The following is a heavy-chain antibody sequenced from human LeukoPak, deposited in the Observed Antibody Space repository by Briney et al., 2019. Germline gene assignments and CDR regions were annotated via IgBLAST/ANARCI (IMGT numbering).Heavy chain of an antibody. J-gene: IGHJ3*02. Sequence: SETLSLTCTVSGYSISSGYYWGWIRPPPGKGLEWIGSIYHSGSTYYNPSLKSRVTISVVTSKNQFSLKLSSVTAADTAVYYCASRITMIVVANHAFDIWGQGTMVTVSS. CDR3: ASRITMIVVANHAFDI. V-gene: IGHV4-38-2*02. CDR2: IYHSGST. CDR1: GYSISSGYY. D-gene: IGHD3-22*01.